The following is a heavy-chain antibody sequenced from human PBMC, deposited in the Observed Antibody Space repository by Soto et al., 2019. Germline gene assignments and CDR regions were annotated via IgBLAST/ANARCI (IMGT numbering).Heavy chain of an antibody. Sequence: QVQLVQSGAEVKKPGSSVKVSCKASGGTFSSYAISWVRQAPGQGLEWMGGIIPIFGTANYAQKFQGRVTITADESTSTAYMELSSLRSEDTAVYYCASRMAYYDILTGYENWFDPWGQGTLVIVSS. V-gene: IGHV1-69*01. CDR2: IIPIFGTA. J-gene: IGHJ5*02. CDR3: ASRMAYYDILTGYENWFDP. CDR1: GGTFSSYA. D-gene: IGHD3-9*01.